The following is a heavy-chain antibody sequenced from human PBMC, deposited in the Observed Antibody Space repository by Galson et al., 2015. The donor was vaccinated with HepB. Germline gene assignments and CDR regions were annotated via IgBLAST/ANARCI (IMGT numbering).Heavy chain of an antibody. CDR3: VRVMRQWLVLDAFDI. J-gene: IGHJ3*02. CDR1: GFTFSNYA. Sequence: SLRLSCAASGFTFSNYAMHWARQAPGKGLEWVAVISYDGTNKYYGDSVKGRFTISRDNSKKTLYLQMSSLRAEDTAVYCCVRVMRQWLVLDAFDIWGQGTMVTVSS. D-gene: IGHD6-19*01. V-gene: IGHV3-30-3*01. CDR2: ISYDGTNK.